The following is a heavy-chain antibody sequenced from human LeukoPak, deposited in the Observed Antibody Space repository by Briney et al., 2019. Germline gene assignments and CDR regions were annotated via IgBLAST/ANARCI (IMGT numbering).Heavy chain of an antibody. Sequence: GASVKVSCKASGYTFTSYGISWVRQAPGQGLEWMGWISAYNGNINYAQKLQGRVTMTTDTSTSTAYMELRSLRSDDTAVYYCARDSGPVYGDYDSDWGQGTLVTVSS. D-gene: IGHD4-17*01. CDR1: GYTFTSYG. CDR2: ISAYNGNI. J-gene: IGHJ4*02. CDR3: ARDSGPVYGDYDSD. V-gene: IGHV1-18*01.